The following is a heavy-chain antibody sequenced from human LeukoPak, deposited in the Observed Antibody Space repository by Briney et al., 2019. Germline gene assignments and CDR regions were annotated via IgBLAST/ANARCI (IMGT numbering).Heavy chain of an antibody. V-gene: IGHV3-23*01. CDR1: EFVFGAFP. Sequence: PSGGSLRLSCAASEFVFGAFPMSWIRQAAGKGLEWVSSINGDGDSTHYAGSVKGRFTISRDNSKNTLYLQMNSLRAEDTAVYYCAKEVGARVVPGYFDYWGQGTLVTVSS. CDR2: INGDGDST. D-gene: IGHD2-2*01. J-gene: IGHJ4*02. CDR3: AKEVGARVVPGYFDY.